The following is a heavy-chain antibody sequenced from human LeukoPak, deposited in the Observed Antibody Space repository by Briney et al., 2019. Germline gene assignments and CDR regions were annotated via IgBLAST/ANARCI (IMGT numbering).Heavy chain of an antibody. D-gene: IGHD3-22*01. J-gene: IGHJ5*02. V-gene: IGHV3-23*01. CDR2: ISGSGGST. CDR3: ARDLGQYYDTSDNWFDP. CDR1: GFTFSSYA. Sequence: GGSLRLSCAASGFTFSSYAMSWVRQAPGKGLEWVSAISGSGGSTYYADSVKGRFTISRDNAKNTLNLQMNSLRAEDTAVYYCARDLGQYYDTSDNWFDPWGQGTLVTVSS.